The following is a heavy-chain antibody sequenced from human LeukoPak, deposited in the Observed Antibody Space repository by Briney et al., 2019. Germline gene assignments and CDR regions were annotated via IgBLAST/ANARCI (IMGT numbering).Heavy chain of an antibody. Sequence: GGSLRLSCGASGITVRNNYMSWVRQAPGKGLEWVSIIYSAGHTYYADSVKGRFTISRDSSKDTLYLQMNSLRAEDTAVYYCARRLSSSWSHDYWGQGTTVTVSS. CDR1: GITVRNNY. CDR3: ARRLSSSWSHDY. V-gene: IGHV3-66*01. J-gene: IGHJ4*03. CDR2: IYSAGHT. D-gene: IGHD6-13*01.